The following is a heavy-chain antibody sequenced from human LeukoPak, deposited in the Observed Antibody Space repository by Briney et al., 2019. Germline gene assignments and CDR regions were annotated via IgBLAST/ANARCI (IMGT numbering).Heavy chain of an antibody. CDR2: IYHSGST. CDR1: GGSISSGGYY. J-gene: IGHJ4*02. D-gene: IGHD3-3*01. V-gene: IGHV4-30-2*01. CDR3: AKRSSRAGRSGYFDY. Sequence: SQTLSLTCTVSGGSISSGGYYWSWIRQPPGKGLEWIGYIYHSGSTYYNPSLKSRVTISVDRSKNQFSLKLSSVTAADTAVYYCAKRSSRAGRSGYFDYWGQGTLVTVSS.